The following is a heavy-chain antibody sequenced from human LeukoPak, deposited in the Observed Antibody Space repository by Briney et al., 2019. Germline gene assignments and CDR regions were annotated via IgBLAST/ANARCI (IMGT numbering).Heavy chain of an antibody. CDR3: ARDVVRTFDY. D-gene: IGHD2-21*01. CDR2: IKKDGSEK. CDR1: GFTFSSSW. Sequence: GGSLRLSCAASGFTFSSSWMSWVRQAPGKGLEWVANIKKDGSEKYYVDSVKGRFTISRDNAKNSLYLQMNSLRAEDTAVYYCARDVVRTFDYWGQGTLVTVSS. J-gene: IGHJ4*02. V-gene: IGHV3-7*01.